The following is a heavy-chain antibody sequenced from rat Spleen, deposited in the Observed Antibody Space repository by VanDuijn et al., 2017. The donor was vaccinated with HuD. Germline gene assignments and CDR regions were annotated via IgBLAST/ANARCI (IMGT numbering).Heavy chain of an antibody. V-gene: IGHV2-72*01. J-gene: IGHJ3*01. CDR3: AMGGNEGYNWFAY. D-gene: IGHD1-11*01. CDR2: IWAGGGT. Sequence: QVQLKESGPGLVQPSQTLSLTCTVSGFALTSYGVSWVRQPPGKSLVWMGTIWAGGGTNYNSAVQSRLSISRDTSKSQVFLKMNSLQPEDTGTYYGAMGGNEGYNWFAYWGQGTLVTVSS. CDR1: GFALTSYG.